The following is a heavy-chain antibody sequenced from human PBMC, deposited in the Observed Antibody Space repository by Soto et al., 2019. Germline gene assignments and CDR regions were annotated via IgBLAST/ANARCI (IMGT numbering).Heavy chain of an antibody. CDR1: GFTFNTYA. V-gene: IGHV3-23*01. J-gene: IGHJ4*02. Sequence: EVQVLDSGGGLVQPGGSLRLSCAASGFTFNTYAMSWVRQAPGKGLEWVSSIRGSGGRTYYADSVKGRFTISRDNSKNTVFLQMSSLRAEDTAVYFCTKEGHGGNYYENRGYLFYFDYWGQGTLVTVSS. D-gene: IGHD3-22*01. CDR2: IRGSGGRT. CDR3: TKEGHGGNYYENRGYLFYFDY.